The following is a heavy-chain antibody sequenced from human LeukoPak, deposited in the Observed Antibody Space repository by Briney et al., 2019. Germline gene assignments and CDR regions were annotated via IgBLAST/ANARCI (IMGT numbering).Heavy chain of an antibody. J-gene: IGHJ4*02. Sequence: GGSLRLSCAASGFTFSSYAMSWVRPAPGKGLEWVSAMSGSGCSTYYADSVKGRFTISRDNSKNTLYLQMNSLRAEDTAVCYCVSDFDWLLDTDYWGQGTLVTVSS. CDR3: VSDFDWLLDTDY. CDR1: GFTFSSYA. V-gene: IGHV3-23*01. CDR2: MSGSGCST. D-gene: IGHD3-9*01.